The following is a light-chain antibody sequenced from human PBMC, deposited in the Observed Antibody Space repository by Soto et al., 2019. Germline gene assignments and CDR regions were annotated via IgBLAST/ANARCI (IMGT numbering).Light chain of an antibody. J-gene: IGKJ2*01. CDR1: QSVSSSY. Sequence: EIVLTQSPGTLSLSPGERATLSCRASQSVSSSYLAWYQQKPGQAPRLLIYGASSRATGIPDRFSGSGSGTEFTLTISRLEPEDFAAYYCQQYGSSPTYTFGQGTKLEIK. CDR3: QQYGSSPTYT. CDR2: GAS. V-gene: IGKV3-20*01.